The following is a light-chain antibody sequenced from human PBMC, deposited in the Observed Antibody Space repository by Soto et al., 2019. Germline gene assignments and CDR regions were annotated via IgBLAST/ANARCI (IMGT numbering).Light chain of an antibody. Sequence: EIVLTQSPGTLSLSPGEGATLSCRASQSVSTNFFAWYQQKPGQAPRLLIYGASTRATGIPDRFSGSGSGTDFTLTISRLEPEDFAVYYSQQYRRTSWTFGQGTKVDIK. CDR1: QSVSTNF. CDR2: GAS. J-gene: IGKJ1*01. V-gene: IGKV3-20*01. CDR3: QQYRRTSWT.